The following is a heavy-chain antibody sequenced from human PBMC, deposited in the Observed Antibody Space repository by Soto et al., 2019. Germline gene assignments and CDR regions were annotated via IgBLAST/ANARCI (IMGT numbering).Heavy chain of an antibody. CDR2: ISSSGDTI. CDR1: GFTFSSYE. D-gene: IGHD2-15*01. J-gene: IGHJ5*02. Sequence: GGSLRLSCEASGFTFSSYEIHWVRQAPGKGPEWISYISSSGDTIYYSESVEGRFTTSRDNAKNSLFLQMNSLRAEDTAVYYCAREGRYCSGGSCYRGFDPWGQGTLVTVSS. CDR3: AREGRYCSGGSCYRGFDP. V-gene: IGHV3-48*03.